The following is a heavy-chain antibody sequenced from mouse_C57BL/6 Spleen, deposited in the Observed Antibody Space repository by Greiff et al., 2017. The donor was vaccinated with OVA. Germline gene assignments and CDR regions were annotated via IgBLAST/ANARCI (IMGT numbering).Heavy chain of an antibody. Sequence: VQLQESGAELVKPGASVKISCKASGYAFSSYWMNWVKQRPGKGLEWIGQIYPGDGDTNYNGKFKGKATLTADKSSSTAYMQLSSLTSEDSAVYFGARGFHYYGSSYEYFDVWGTGTTVTVSS. CDR2: IYPGDGDT. CDR1: GYAFSSYW. CDR3: ARGFHYYGSSYEYFDV. V-gene: IGHV1-80*01. J-gene: IGHJ1*03. D-gene: IGHD1-1*01.